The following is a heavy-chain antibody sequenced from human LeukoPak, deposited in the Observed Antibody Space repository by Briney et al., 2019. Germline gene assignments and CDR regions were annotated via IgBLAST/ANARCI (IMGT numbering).Heavy chain of an antibody. J-gene: IGHJ2*01. CDR2: IYYSGST. V-gene: IGHV4-59*01. Sequence: SETLSLTCTVSGGSISSYYWSWIRQPPGKGLEWIGYIYYSGSTNYNPSLKSRVTISVDTSKNQFSLKLSSVTAADTAVYYCARGSYYDWYFDLWGRGTLVTVSS. CDR3: ARGSYYDWYFDL. CDR1: GGSISSYY. D-gene: IGHD1-26*01.